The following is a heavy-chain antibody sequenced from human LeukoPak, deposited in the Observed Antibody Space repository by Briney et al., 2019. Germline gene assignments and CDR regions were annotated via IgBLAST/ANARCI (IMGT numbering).Heavy chain of an antibody. D-gene: IGHD3-10*01. CDR2: ISSSSSYI. Sequence: GGSLRLSCAASGFTFSSYSMNWVRQAPGKGLEWVSYISSSSSYIYYADSVKGRFTISRDNAKNSLYLQMNSLRAEDTAVYYCASLWFGARRDYYYYMDVWGKGTTVTISS. CDR3: ASLWFGARRDYYYYMDV. V-gene: IGHV3-21*05. CDR1: GFTFSSYS. J-gene: IGHJ6*03.